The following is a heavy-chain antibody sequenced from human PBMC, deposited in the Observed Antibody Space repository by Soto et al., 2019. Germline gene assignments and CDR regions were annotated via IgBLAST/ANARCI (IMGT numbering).Heavy chain of an antibody. CDR2: ISYDGSNK. Sequence: GGSLRLSCAASGFTFSSYAMHWVRQAPGKGLEWVAVISYDGSNKYYADSVKGRFTISRDNSKNTLYLQMNSLRAEDTAVYYCARDSVPTIVLVPHNWFDPWGQGTLVTAPQ. V-gene: IGHV3-30-3*01. D-gene: IGHD2-2*01. J-gene: IGHJ5*02. CDR1: GFTFSSYA. CDR3: ARDSVPTIVLVPHNWFDP.